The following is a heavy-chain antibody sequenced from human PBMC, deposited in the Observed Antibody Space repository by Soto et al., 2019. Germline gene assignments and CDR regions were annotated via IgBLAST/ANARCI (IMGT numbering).Heavy chain of an antibody. D-gene: IGHD3-3*01. J-gene: IGHJ4*02. V-gene: IGHV4-39*07. CDR3: ARGSADYDFWSGSPYYFDY. Sequence: SETLSLTCTVSGGSISSSSYYWGWIRQPPGKGLEWIGSIYYSGSTYYNPSLKSRVTISVDTSKNQFSLKLSSVTAADTAVYYCARGSADYDFWSGSPYYFDYWGQGTLVTVSS. CDR1: GGSISSSSYY. CDR2: IYYSGST.